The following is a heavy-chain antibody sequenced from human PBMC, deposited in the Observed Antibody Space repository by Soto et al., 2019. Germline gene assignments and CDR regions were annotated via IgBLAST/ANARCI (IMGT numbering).Heavy chain of an antibody. CDR3: ARGIATGQLYP. Sequence: SVKVACTSSVYNQTRYTMNLVRQAPGQRLEWRGWINPDNGNTKSSQKFQDRVIITSDTSASTAYMDLSSLRSEDTAVYCARGIATGQLYPWGQGTLVTIAS. J-gene: IGHJ5*02. V-gene: IGHV1-3*01. CDR1: VYNQTRYT. D-gene: IGHD2-2*01. CDR2: INPDNGNT.